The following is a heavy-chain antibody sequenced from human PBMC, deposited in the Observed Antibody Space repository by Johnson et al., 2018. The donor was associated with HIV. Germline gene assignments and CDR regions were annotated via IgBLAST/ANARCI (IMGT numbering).Heavy chain of an antibody. J-gene: IGHJ3*02. CDR3: ARVTTMIVVVFAFDI. CDR1: RFTFSSYS. V-gene: IGHV3-30*14. D-gene: IGHD3-22*01. Sequence: QEQLVESGGGVVQPGRSLRLSCAASRFTFSSYSMHWVRQAPGKGLEWVAVISFDGSNKYYADSVKGRFTFSRDISKNTLFLQMNSLRAEDTAVYYCARVTTMIVVVFAFDIWGQGTMVTVSS. CDR2: ISFDGSNK.